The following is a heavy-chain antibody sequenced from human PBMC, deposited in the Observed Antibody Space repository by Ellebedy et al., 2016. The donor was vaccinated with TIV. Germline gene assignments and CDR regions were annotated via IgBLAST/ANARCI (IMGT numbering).Heavy chain of an antibody. D-gene: IGHD3-22*01. CDR1: GFTFSSYW. Sequence: PGGSLRLSCAAPGFTFSSYWMTWVRQVPGKGLEWVANINQDGREKYYVGSVKGRFTISRDNAKNSLFLQMTSLRAEDTAVYYCATDRHYYDRSANYFGGSDYWGQGTLVTVSS. CDR2: INQDGREK. J-gene: IGHJ4*02. V-gene: IGHV3-7*01. CDR3: ATDRHYYDRSANYFGGSDY.